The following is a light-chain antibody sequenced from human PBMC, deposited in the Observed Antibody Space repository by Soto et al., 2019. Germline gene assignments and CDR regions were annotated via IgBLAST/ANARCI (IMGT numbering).Light chain of an antibody. V-gene: IGKV3-20*01. J-gene: IGKJ1*01. CDR2: GAS. CDR1: QSVSSRS. CDR3: QQYDSSPRT. Sequence: EIVLTQSPGTLSLSPGERATLSCRASQSVSSRSLAWYQQKPGQAPRLLISGASSRAADIPDRFSGSGSGTDFTLTINRLEPEDFAVYHCQQYDSSPRTFGQGTKV.